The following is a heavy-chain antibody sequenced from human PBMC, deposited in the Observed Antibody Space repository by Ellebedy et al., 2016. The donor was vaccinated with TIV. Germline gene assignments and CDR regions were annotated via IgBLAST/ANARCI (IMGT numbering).Heavy chain of an antibody. CDR3: ASSWELLPHDY. CDR2: INSDGSST. CDR1: GFTFSSYW. V-gene: IGHV3-74*01. D-gene: IGHD1-26*01. J-gene: IGHJ4*02. Sequence: PGGSLRLSCAASGFTFSSYWMHWVRQAPGKGLVWVSRINSDGSSTSYADSVKGRFTISRDNAKNTLYLQMNSLRAEDTAVYYCASSWELLPHDYWGQGTLVTVSS.